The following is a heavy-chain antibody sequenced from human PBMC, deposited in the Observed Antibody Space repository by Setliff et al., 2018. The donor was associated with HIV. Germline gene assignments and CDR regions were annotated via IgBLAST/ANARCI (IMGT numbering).Heavy chain of an antibody. V-gene: IGHV4-4*08. D-gene: IGHD6-13*01. CDR1: GGSISNYY. Sequence: SETLSLTCTVSGGSISNYYWSWIRQPPGKGLEWIGYISSSGRTSYNPSLKSRVTMSLGTSKNQYSLKVNSVTAADTAVYYCARETSSSWFDYWGQGSLVTVSS. CDR2: ISSSGRT. J-gene: IGHJ4*02. CDR3: ARETSSSWFDY.